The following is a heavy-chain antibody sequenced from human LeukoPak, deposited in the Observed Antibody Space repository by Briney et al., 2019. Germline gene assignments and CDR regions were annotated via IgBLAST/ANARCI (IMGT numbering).Heavy chain of an antibody. CDR2: ISSGSSTM. V-gene: IGHV3-48*01. D-gene: IGHD3-10*01. CDR3: VLWFGAGTFDI. CDR1: GFTFSSYS. Sequence: GGSLRLSCAASGFTFSSYSMNWVRQAPGKGLEWVSYISSGSSTMYYADSVKGRFTISRDNAKDSLYLQMSSLRVEDTAVYFCVLWFGAGTFDIWGQGTVVTVSS. J-gene: IGHJ3*02.